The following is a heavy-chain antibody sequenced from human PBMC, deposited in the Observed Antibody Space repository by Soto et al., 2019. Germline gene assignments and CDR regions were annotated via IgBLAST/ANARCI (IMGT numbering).Heavy chain of an antibody. V-gene: IGHV2-5*01. CDR3: AHRRATTVYNYYGMDV. CDR1: GFSLSTSGVG. J-gene: IGHJ6*02. D-gene: IGHD4-4*01. CDR2: IYWNDDK. Sequence: SGPTLVKPTQTLTLTCTFSGFSLSTSGVGVGWIRQPPGKALEWLALIYWNDDKRYSPSLKSRLTITKDTSKNQVVLKMTNMDPVDTATYYCAHRRATTVYNYYGMDVWGQGTTVTVSS.